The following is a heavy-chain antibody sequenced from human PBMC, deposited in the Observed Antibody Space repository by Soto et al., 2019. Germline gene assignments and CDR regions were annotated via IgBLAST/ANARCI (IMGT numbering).Heavy chain of an antibody. J-gene: IGHJ6*01. CDR1: GFTFDDYA. CDR2: ISWNSGSI. D-gene: IGHD6-19*01. CDR3: AKDIGYESSGWRGHGMDV. V-gene: IGHV3-9*01. Sequence: EVQLVESGGGLVQPGRSLRLSCAASGFTFDDYAMHWVRQAPGKGLEWVSGISWNSGSIGYADSVKGRFTISRDNAKNSLYLQMNSLRAEDTALYYCAKDIGYESSGWRGHGMDVWGQGTTVTVSS.